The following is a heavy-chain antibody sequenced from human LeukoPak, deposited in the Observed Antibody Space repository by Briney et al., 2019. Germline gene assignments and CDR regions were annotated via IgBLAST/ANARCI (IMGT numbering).Heavy chain of an antibody. CDR2: IKQDGSEK. CDR3: ASGIAVAGG. D-gene: IGHD6-19*01. Sequence: GGSLRLSCAASGFTLSSYWMSWVRQAPGKGLEWVANIKQDGSEKYYVDSEKGRFTISRDNAKNSLYLQMNSLRAEDTAVYYCASGIAVAGGWGQGTLVTVSS. CDR1: GFTLSSYW. J-gene: IGHJ4*02. V-gene: IGHV3-7*01.